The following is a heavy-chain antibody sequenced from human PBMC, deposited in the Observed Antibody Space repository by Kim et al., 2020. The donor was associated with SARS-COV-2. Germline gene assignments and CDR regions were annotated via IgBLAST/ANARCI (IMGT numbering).Heavy chain of an antibody. V-gene: IGHV3-30*01. CDR3: AREGAGSSSFDY. D-gene: IGHD6-6*01. J-gene: IGHJ4*02. Sequence: YYPDSVKGRFTISGDNSKNTLYLQMNSLRAEDTAVYYCAREGAGSSSFDYWGQGTLVTVSS.